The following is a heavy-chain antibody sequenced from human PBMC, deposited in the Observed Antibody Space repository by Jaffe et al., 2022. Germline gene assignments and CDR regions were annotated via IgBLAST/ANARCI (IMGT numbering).Heavy chain of an antibody. CDR1: GFTFDDYA. Sequence: EVQLVESGGGLVQPGRSLRLSCAASGFTFDDYAMHWVRQAPGKGLEWVSGISWNSGSIGYADSVKGRFTISRDNAKNSLYLQMNSLRAEDTALYYCAKDIRALRESVAFDIWGQGTMVTVSS. V-gene: IGHV3-9*01. CDR2: ISWNSGSI. J-gene: IGHJ3*02. CDR3: AKDIRALRESVAFDI. D-gene: IGHD3-16*01.